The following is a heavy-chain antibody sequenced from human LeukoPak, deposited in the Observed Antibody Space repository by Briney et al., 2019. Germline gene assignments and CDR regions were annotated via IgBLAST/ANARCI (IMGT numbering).Heavy chain of an antibody. Sequence: PSETLSLTCTVSGGSISSYYWSWIRQPPGKELEWIGYIYSTGSTSYNPSLKSRVTILVDTSRNQFFLKLSSVTAADTAVYYCARGRYDSSGYNNWFDPWGQGTPVTVSS. CDR2: IYSTGST. CDR1: GGSISSYY. J-gene: IGHJ5*02. D-gene: IGHD3-22*01. V-gene: IGHV4-59*01. CDR3: ARGRYDSSGYNNWFDP.